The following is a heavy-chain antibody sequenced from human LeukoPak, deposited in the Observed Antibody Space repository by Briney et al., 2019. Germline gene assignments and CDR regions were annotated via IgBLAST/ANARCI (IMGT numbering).Heavy chain of an antibody. Sequence: GGSLRLSCAPSGFTFSSYAITWGPEAPGKGREWFWAVRSNGDKTYYEGFVKGRFTITSHHYQHMVFPQMNTLRAEDTAVYYCGKQEQRVITPGLHYWRQGTLVTVSS. CDR1: GFTFSSYA. CDR2: VRSNGDKT. D-gene: IGHD4-23*01. J-gene: IGHJ4*02. CDR3: GKQEQRVITPGLHY. V-gene: IGHV3-23*05.